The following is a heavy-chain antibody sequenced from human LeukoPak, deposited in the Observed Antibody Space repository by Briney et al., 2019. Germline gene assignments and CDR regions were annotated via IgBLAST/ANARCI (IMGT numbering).Heavy chain of an antibody. CDR2: ISDSGGST. J-gene: IGHJ4*02. CDR1: GITLSNYG. Sequence: GGSLRLSCAVSGITLSNYGMSWVRQAPGKGLERVAGISDSGGSTNYADSVKGRFTISRDSPKNTLYLQMTSLRAEDTAVYFCAKRGVVIRVILVGFHKEAYYFDSWGQGTLVTVSS. D-gene: IGHD3-10*01. CDR3: AKRGVVIRVILVGFHKEAYYFDS. V-gene: IGHV3-23*01.